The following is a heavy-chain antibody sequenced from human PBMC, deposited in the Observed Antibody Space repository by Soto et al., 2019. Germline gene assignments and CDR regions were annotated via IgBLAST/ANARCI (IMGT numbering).Heavy chain of an antibody. V-gene: IGHV1-18*01. J-gene: IGHJ5*01. CDR2: ISAYNGNT. CDR3: ARVAEWIKSRPDWCDS. Sequence: QVQLVQSGAEVKKPGASVKVSCKASGYTFTSYGISWARQAPGQGLEWRGWISAYNGNTNYQQKFQGRVTMTKDTSTKTAYMELRSLRSDDTAVYYCARVAEWIKSRPDWCDSWGQGTLVTVSA. CDR1: GYTFTSYG. D-gene: IGHD2-2*03.